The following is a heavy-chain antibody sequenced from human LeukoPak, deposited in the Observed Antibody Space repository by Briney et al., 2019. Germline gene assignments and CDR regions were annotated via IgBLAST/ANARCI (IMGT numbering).Heavy chain of an antibody. V-gene: IGHV3-49*04. CDR2: IRSKAYGGTT. Sequence: GGSLRLSCAASGFTVSSNYMSWVRQAPGKGLEWVGFIRSKAYGGTTEYAASVKGRFTISRDDSKSIAYLQMNSLKTEDTAVYYCTRSVYGGLAGFGELSYYYYMDVWGKGTTVTISS. CDR1: GFTVSSNY. CDR3: TRSVYGGLAGFGELSYYYYMDV. J-gene: IGHJ6*03. D-gene: IGHD3-10*01.